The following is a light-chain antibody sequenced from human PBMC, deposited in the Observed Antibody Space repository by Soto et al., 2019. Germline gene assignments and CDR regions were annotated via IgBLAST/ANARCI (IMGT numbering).Light chain of an antibody. Sequence: QSVLTQPPSVSAAPGQTVTISCSGSSSNIGNNHVSWYQQLPGTAPKLLIYENNKRPSGIPDRFSGSKSGASATLGITGLQTGDEADYYCGTWDTSLSGNWVFGGGTKLTVL. CDR1: SSNIGNNH. J-gene: IGLJ3*02. CDR3: GTWDTSLSGNWV. V-gene: IGLV1-51*02. CDR2: ENN.